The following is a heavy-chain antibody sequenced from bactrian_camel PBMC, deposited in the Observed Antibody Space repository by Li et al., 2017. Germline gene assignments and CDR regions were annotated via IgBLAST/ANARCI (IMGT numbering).Heavy chain of an antibody. J-gene: IGHJ4*01. CDR2: IASDGNA. V-gene: IGHV3S10*01. CDR1: GITFRSYD. CDR3: AAGVNVLGTDNY. Sequence: VQLVESGGALVQPGGSLRLSCVVSGITFRSYDMNWVRQTPGKGLEWVSTIASDGNAYYADSVKGRFTISRDNAKNTVYLQLNSLQTEDTAMYYCAAGVNVLGTDNYWGQGTQVTVS. D-gene: IGHD1*01.